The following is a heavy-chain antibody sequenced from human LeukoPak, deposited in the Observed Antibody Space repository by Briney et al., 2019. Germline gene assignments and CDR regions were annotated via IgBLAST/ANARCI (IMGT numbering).Heavy chain of an antibody. Sequence: GGSLRLSCAASGFTFSSYAMSWVRQAPGKGLEWVSAISGSGGSTYYADSVKGRVTISRNNSNNTLYPQMNSLRAEDTAVYYCAKEGYSSSTYYYYYMDVWGKGTTVTVSS. D-gene: IGHD6-6*01. CDR2: ISGSGGST. J-gene: IGHJ6*03. CDR3: AKEGYSSSTYYYYYMDV. CDR1: GFTFSSYA. V-gene: IGHV3-23*01.